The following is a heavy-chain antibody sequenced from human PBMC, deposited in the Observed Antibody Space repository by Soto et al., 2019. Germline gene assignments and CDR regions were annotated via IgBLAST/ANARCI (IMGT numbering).Heavy chain of an antibody. CDR1: GFTLSSYP. D-gene: IGHD2-15*01. V-gene: IGHV3-30-3*01. CDR3: ARGQPLAYCSCGSCKTFDY. J-gene: IGHJ4*02. Sequence: XGALRLSSAASGFTLSSYPMHWVRQAPGKGLEWVAVISYDGSNKYYADSVKGRFTISRDNSKNTLYLQMNSLRAEDTAVYYCARGQPLAYCSCGSCKTFDYWGRGTLVTVSS. CDR2: ISYDGSNK.